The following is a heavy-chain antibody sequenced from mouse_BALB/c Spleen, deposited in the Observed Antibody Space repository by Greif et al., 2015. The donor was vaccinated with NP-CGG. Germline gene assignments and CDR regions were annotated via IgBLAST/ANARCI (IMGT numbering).Heavy chain of an antibody. D-gene: IGHD2-1*01. Sequence: QVQLQQSGAELVKPGASVKLSCKASGYTFNSYYMYWVKQRPGHGLEWIGEINPSNGGTNFNEKFKSQATLTVDKSSTTAYMQLSSLTSEDSAVDYGTRLKCNYGGGSYLDYWAQRTTLTVSS. J-gene: IGHJ2*01. CDR2: INPSNGGT. CDR3: TRLKCNYGGGSYLDY. V-gene: IGHV1-53*01. CDR1: GYTFNSYY.